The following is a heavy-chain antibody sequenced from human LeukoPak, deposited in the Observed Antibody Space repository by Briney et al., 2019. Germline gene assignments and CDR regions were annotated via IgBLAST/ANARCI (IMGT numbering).Heavy chain of an antibody. D-gene: IGHD6-13*01. J-gene: IGHJ4*02. V-gene: IGHV1-69*02. CDR2: IIPILGIA. Sequence: SVKVSCKASGYTFTGYYMHWVRQAPGQGLEWMGRIIPILGIANYAQKFQGRVTITADKSTSTAYMELSSLRSEDTAVYYCAIQQPHDYWGQGTLVTVSS. CDR1: GYTFTGYY. CDR3: AIQQPHDY.